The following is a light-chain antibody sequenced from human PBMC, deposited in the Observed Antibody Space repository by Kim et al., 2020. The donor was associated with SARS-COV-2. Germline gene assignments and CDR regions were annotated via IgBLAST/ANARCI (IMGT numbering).Light chain of an antibody. V-gene: IGLV3-19*01. CDR2: DKK. CDR1: SLSSYY. J-gene: IGLJ3*02. CDR3: MSRDNIGDHRV. Sequence: ALGQTVKFTCQGDSLSSYYSAWYQQKAGQAPLIVFSDKKSRPSGIPDRFSASSSGNTASLTITGAQAEDEADYYCMSRDNIGDHRVFGGGTQLTVL.